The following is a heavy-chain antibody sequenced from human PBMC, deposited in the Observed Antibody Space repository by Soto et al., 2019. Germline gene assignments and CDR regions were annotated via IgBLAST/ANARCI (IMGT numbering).Heavy chain of an antibody. CDR2: IYHSGST. CDR1: GGSISSGGYS. J-gene: IGHJ4*02. Sequence: PPDTLSLTCAVSGGSISSGGYSWSWIRQPPGKCLEWIGYIYHSGSTYYNPSLKSRVTISVDRSKNQFSLKLSSVTAADTAVYYCASLRGFWSGYYIDYWGQGTLVTVYS. CDR3: ASLRGFWSGYYIDY. D-gene: IGHD3-3*01. V-gene: IGHV4-30-2*01.